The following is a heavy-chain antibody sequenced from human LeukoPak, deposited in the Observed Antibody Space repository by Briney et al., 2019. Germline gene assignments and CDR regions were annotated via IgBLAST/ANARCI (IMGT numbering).Heavy chain of an antibody. Sequence: PGGSLRLSCAASGFTFSSYSLSWVRQSPGKGLEWVSTFTGGGITYYADSVKGRLTISRDNSKNMLFLQMDSLRAEDTATYYCAKVSGYYLDYIDVWGKGATVTVSS. D-gene: IGHD3-22*01. CDR2: FTGGGIT. V-gene: IGHV3-23*01. CDR1: GFTFSSYS. CDR3: AKVSGYYLDYIDV. J-gene: IGHJ6*03.